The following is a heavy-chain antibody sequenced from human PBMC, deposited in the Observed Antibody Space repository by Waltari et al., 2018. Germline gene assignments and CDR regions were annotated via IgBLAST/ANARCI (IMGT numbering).Heavy chain of an antibody. J-gene: IGHJ4*02. CDR3: ARRKYSGDYFFDV. CDR1: GYNIAGGYY. Sequence: QVQLQESGPGLVKPSETLSLTCGVSGYNIAGGYYWGWLRQPPGKGLEGIGAIYHSGTAYRHPSLESRLTLSVDTSKNQLSLKLISVTAADTAVYYCARRKYSGDYFFDVWGQGTLVSVSS. V-gene: IGHV4-38-2*01. D-gene: IGHD4-17*01. CDR2: IYHSGTA.